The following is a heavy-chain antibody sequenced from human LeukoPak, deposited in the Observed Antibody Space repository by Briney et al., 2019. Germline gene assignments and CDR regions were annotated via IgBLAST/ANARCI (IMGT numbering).Heavy chain of an antibody. J-gene: IGHJ6*02. Sequence: PGGSLRLSCAASGFTFSDYYMSWIRQAPGKGLEWVSYISSSGSTIYYADSVKGRFTISRDNAKNSLYLQMNSLRAEDTAVYYCARDQGGSLQWLATYYYYYYGMDVWGQGTTVTVPS. CDR1: GFTFSDYY. CDR3: ARDQGGSLQWLATYYYYYYGMDV. V-gene: IGHV3-11*01. CDR2: ISSSGSTI. D-gene: IGHD6-19*01.